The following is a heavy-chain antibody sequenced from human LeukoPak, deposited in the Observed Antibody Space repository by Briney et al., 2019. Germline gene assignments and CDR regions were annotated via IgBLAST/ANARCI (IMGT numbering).Heavy chain of an antibody. J-gene: IGHJ6*03. CDR2: IYTSGST. CDR1: GGSITSGSYY. CDR3: ARDCGGDCYSYYYYMDV. Sequence: SETLSLTCTVSGGSITSGSYYWSWIRQPAGKGLEWIGRIYTSGSTNYNPSLKSRVIISVDTSKNQFSLKLTSVTAADTAVYYCARDCGGDCYSYYYYMDVWGKGTTVTVSS. D-gene: IGHD2-21*02. V-gene: IGHV4-61*02.